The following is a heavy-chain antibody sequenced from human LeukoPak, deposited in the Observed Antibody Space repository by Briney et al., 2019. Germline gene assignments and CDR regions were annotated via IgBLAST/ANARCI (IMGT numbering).Heavy chain of an antibody. D-gene: IGHD3-9*01. CDR2: IRYDGSNK. CDR1: GFTFSSYG. Sequence: PGGSLRLSCAASGFTFSSYGMHWVRQAPGKGLEWVAFIRYDGSNKYYADSVKGRFTISRDNSKNTLYLQMNSLRAEDTAVYYCAIEISRLIIHAFDLWGQGTMVTVSS. V-gene: IGHV3-30*02. CDR3: AIEISRLIIHAFDL. J-gene: IGHJ3*01.